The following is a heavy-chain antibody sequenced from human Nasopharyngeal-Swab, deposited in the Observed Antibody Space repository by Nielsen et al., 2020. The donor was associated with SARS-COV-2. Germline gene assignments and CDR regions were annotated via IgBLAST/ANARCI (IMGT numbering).Heavy chain of an antibody. Sequence: WIRQPPGKGLQWVSSISPSGDSTCNADSVKGRFTLLRDTSVNTLYLQMNSLRAEDTAVYYCAKGRGSYYYYMDVWGKGTTVTVSS. J-gene: IGHJ6*03. CDR3: AKGRGSYYYYMDV. CDR2: ISPSGDST. V-gene: IGHV3-23*01. D-gene: IGHD3-10*01.